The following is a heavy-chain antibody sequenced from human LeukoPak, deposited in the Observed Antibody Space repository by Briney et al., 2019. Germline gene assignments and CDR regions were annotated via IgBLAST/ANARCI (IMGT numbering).Heavy chain of an antibody. D-gene: IGHD3-10*01. CDR2: AFYRSQWYN. CDR3: AREEAGTYGFGY. Sequence: SQTLSLTCAIFGDSVSSYTAAWNWIRQSPSRGLEWLGRAFYRSQWYNDYVLSVKGRIAINPDTSKNHFSLHLSSVTPEDTAVYYCAREEAGTYGFGYWGQGTLVTVSS. V-gene: IGHV6-1*01. CDR1: GDSVSSYTAA. J-gene: IGHJ4*02.